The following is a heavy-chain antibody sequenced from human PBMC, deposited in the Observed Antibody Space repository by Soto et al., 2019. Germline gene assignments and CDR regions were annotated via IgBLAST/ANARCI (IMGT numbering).Heavy chain of an antibody. CDR1: GCTFTRDC. CDR2: INAANGDT. Sequence: GGSVKVSCQASGCTFTRDCLHWVRQAPLQRLEWMGWINAANGDTKYSPKFQGRVTITRDTSASTAYMELSSLRSEDTAVYYCVRRHVSATGIDWFDPWGQGNLVTVSS. V-gene: IGHV1-3*01. D-gene: IGHD6-13*01. J-gene: IGHJ5*02. CDR3: VRRHVSATGIDWFDP.